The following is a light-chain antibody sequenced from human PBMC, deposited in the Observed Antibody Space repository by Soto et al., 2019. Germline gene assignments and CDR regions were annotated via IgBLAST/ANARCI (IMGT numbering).Light chain of an antibody. V-gene: IGKV1-5*01. Sequence: DIQMTQSPSTLSASVGDRVTITCRASQSISSWLAWYQQKPGKAPKLLIYDASSLESGVPSRFSGSGSGPEFTLTISSLQPDDFATYYCQQYNSYSSLTFGQGTKVEIK. CDR3: QQYNSYSSLT. J-gene: IGKJ1*01. CDR2: DAS. CDR1: QSISSW.